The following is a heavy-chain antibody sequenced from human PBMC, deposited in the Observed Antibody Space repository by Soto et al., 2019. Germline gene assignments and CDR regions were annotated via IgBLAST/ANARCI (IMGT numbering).Heavy chain of an antibody. D-gene: IGHD2-21*01. CDR1: GFTFSNYG. J-gene: IGHJ4*02. V-gene: IGHV3-33*01. CDR2: IWYGGTNK. CDR3: ARDVVDY. Sequence: QVQLVESGGGVVQPGRSLRLSCVASGFTFSNYGMHWVRQAPGKGLEWVAVIWYGGTNKYYADSVKGRFTISRDNSKNTLYLQLDSLRVEDTAVYYCARDVVDYWGQGPLVTVSS.